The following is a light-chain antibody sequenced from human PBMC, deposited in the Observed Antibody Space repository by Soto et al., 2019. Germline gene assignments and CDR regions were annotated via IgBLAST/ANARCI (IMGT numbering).Light chain of an antibody. J-gene: IGKJ1*01. V-gene: IGKV1-39*01. CDR2: AAS. Sequence: DIQMTQSPSSLSAAGGERVTMTCRTSQNINNYLNWYQQKPGKAPKLLIYAASSLQSGVPSRFSGSGSGRDFTLTISSLQPEDFATYYCQQSYSTLTWTFGQGTKVDIK. CDR1: QNINNY. CDR3: QQSYSTLTWT.